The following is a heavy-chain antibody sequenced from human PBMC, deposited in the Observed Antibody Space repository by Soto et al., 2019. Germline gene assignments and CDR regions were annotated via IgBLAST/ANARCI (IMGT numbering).Heavy chain of an antibody. CDR2: ISNNGDTA. Sequence: EVQLLESGGGLVQPGGSLTLSCATSGFTFSSYAMVWVRQAAEKGLEWVASISNNGDTAYYADSVKGRFTISRGNSENTMYMQTNGLIVDATVLFFGAKSRVSIGAIVTLLDSWGQGTQVTVSS. V-gene: IGHV3-23*01. J-gene: IGHJ4*02. CDR1: GFTFSSYA. D-gene: IGHD3-16*02. CDR3: AKSRVSIGAIVTLLDS.